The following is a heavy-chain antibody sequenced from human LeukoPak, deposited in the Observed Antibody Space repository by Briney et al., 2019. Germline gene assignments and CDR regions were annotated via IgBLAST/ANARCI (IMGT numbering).Heavy chain of an antibody. CDR1: GFSFGTHW. V-gene: IGHV3-7*01. D-gene: IGHD7-27*01. J-gene: IGHJ4*02. CDR2: IKQDETET. Sequence: GGSLRLSCVASGFSFGTHWMAWVRQPPGAGPEWVANIKQDETETYYADAVRGRFTITRDNAKNSLYLQMDNLRGEDTAVYYCARDSGDRPQAVGYFFDYWGQGSLVTVSS. CDR3: ARDSGDRPQAVGYFFDY.